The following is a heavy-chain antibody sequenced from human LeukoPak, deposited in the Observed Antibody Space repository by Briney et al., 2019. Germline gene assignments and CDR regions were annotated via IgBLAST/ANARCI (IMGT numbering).Heavy chain of an antibody. CDR2: ISSSGSTI. V-gene: IGHV3-48*03. CDR1: GFTFSSYE. Sequence: GGSLRLSCAASGFTFSSYEMNWVRQAPGKGLEWVSYISSSGSTIYYADSVKGRFTISRDNAKNSLYLQMNSLRAEDTAVYYCARAPGLLWFGEQLYYYYGMDVWGQGTTVTVSS. D-gene: IGHD3-10*01. CDR3: ARAPGLLWFGEQLYYYYGMDV. J-gene: IGHJ6*02.